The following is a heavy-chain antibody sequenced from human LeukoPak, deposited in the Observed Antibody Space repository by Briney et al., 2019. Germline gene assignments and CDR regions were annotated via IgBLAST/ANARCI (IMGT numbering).Heavy chain of an antibody. Sequence: PSETLSLTCTVSGGSISTYYWSWIRQSPGKGLEWIGEINHSGSTNYNPSLKSRVTISVDTSKNQFSLRLRSVTAADTTVYYCARGRGIRYTRRGTFDIWGQGTMVTVSS. CDR2: INHSGST. CDR3: ARGRGIRYTRRGTFDI. V-gene: IGHV4-34*01. CDR1: GGSISTYY. J-gene: IGHJ3*02. D-gene: IGHD3-16*02.